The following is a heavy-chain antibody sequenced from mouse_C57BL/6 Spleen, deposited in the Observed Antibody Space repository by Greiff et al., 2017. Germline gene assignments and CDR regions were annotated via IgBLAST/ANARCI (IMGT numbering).Heavy chain of an antibody. V-gene: IGHV1-82*01. CDR3: ARLHYAHYFDY. CDR2: IYPGDGDT. CDR1: GYAFSSSW. J-gene: IGHJ2*01. Sequence: VKLVESGPELVKPGASVKISCKASGYAFSSSWMNWVKQRPGKGLEWIGRIYPGDGDTNYNGKFKGKATLTADKSSSTAYMQLSSLTSEDSAVYFCARLHYAHYFDYWGQGTTLTVSS. D-gene: IGHD1-1*01.